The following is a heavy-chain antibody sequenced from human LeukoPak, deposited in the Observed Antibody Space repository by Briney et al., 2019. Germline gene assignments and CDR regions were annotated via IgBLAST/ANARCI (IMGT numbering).Heavy chain of an antibody. CDR3: ARHVGGFLEGGRRRHNWFDP. J-gene: IGHJ5*02. Sequence: SETLSLTCTVSGGSIGNNNYFWGWIRQPPGRGLEWIGSFHYSGSTYHNPSLRNRVTISVDTSNNQFSLTLSSVTAADTALYFCARHVGGFLEGGRRRHNWFDPWGQGTLVTVSS. V-gene: IGHV4-39*01. D-gene: IGHD2-15*01. CDR2: FHYSGST. CDR1: GGSIGNNNYF.